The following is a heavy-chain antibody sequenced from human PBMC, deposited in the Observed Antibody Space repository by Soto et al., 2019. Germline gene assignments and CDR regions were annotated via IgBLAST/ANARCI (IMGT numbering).Heavy chain of an antibody. D-gene: IGHD6-13*01. Sequence: PGESLKISCKGSGYSFTSYWIGWVRQMPGKGLEWMGIIYPGDSDTRYSPYFQGQVTISADKSISTAYLQWSSLKASDTAMYYCARRIAAAGTGTPYYYYGMDVWGQGTTVTVSS. V-gene: IGHV5-51*01. CDR2: IYPGDSDT. CDR3: ARRIAAAGTGTPYYYYGMDV. J-gene: IGHJ6*02. CDR1: GYSFTSYW.